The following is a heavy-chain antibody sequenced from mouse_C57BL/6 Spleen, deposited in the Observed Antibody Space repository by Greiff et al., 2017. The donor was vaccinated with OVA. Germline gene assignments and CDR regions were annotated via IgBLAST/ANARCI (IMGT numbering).Heavy chain of an antibody. Sequence: QVQLKESGPGLVQPSQSLSITCTVSGFSLTSYGVHWVRQSPGKGLEWLGVIWSGGSTDYNAAFISRLSISKDNSKSQVFFKMNSLQADDTAIYYCAREGCYYGSSSYAMDYWGQGTSVTVSS. CDR3: AREGCYYGSSSYAMDY. D-gene: IGHD1-1*01. V-gene: IGHV2-2*01. J-gene: IGHJ4*01. CDR2: IWSGGST. CDR1: GFSLTSYG.